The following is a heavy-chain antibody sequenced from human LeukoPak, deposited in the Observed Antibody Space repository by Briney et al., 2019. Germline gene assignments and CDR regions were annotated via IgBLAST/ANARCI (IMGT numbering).Heavy chain of an antibody. CDR3: AKEKIAAALDH. D-gene: IGHD6-13*01. CDR2: ISYEGRTM. J-gene: IGHJ4*02. CDR1: GFTFSNYG. Sequence: GGSLRLSCAGAGFTFSNYGMHWVRQAPGKGLEWLAVISYEGRTMYYADSVKGRFTISRDNSKNSLYLQMNSLTTEDTAFYYCAKEKIAAALDHWGQGTLVTVSS. V-gene: IGHV3-30*18.